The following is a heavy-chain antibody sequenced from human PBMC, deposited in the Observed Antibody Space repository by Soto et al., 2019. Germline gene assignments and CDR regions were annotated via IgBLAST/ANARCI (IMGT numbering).Heavy chain of an antibody. Sequence: SVKVSCKASGGTFSSYAISWVRQAPGQGLEWMGGIIPIFGTANYAQKFQGRVTITADESTSAAYMELSSLRSEDTAVYYCARAGGGNSGIWAFEIWGQGTMVTVSS. CDR1: GGTFSSYA. J-gene: IGHJ3*02. CDR2: IIPIFGTA. CDR3: ARAGGGNSGIWAFEI. V-gene: IGHV1-69*13. D-gene: IGHD2-21*02.